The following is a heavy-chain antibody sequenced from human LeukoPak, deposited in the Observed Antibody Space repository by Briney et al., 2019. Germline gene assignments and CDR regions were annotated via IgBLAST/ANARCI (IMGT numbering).Heavy chain of an antibody. CDR3: ARGIDDFWRSLIDN. J-gene: IGHJ4*02. CDR1: GFTFRSYS. CDR2: ISSSSTYI. D-gene: IGHD3-3*01. V-gene: IGHV3-21*01. Sequence: PGGCLRLSCAASGFTFRSYSVNSVRQAPGKGLEWVSFISSSSTYIYYADSVKGRFTISRDNASNSLYLQMNSLRAEYTAVYHSARGIDDFWRSLIDNWGQGILVTVSS.